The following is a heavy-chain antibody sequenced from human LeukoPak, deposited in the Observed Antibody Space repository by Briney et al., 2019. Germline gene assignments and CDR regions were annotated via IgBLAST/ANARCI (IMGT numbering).Heavy chain of an antibody. J-gene: IGHJ4*02. V-gene: IGHV3-11*04. CDR3: ARVGIAYYYESSGYYTDF. D-gene: IGHD3-22*01. Sequence: GGSLRLSCSASGFTFSDYDMSWIRQAPGKGLEWVSYMSRSGTTIYFVDSVKGRFTISRDNAKNSLHLQMNSLRAEDTAVYYCARVGIAYYYESSGYYTDFWGQGTLVTVSS. CDR2: MSRSGTTI. CDR1: GFTFSDYD.